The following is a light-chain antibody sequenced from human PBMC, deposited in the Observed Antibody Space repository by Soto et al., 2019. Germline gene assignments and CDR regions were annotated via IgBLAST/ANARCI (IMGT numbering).Light chain of an antibody. Sequence: DIQLTQSPSFLSASVGDRVTITCRASQPISNYLAWYQQKPGKAPELLIYSASTLQSGVPSRFSGSGGGSWTEFSLTIRALQPDDFATYYCLQLHRYPLTFGGGTQV. CDR3: LQLHRYPLT. V-gene: IGKV1-9*01. J-gene: IGKJ4*01. CDR2: SAS. CDR1: QPISNY.